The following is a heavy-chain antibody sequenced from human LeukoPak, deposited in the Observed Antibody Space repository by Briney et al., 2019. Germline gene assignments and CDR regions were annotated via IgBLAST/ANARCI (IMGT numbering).Heavy chain of an antibody. D-gene: IGHD3-3*01. V-gene: IGHV3-30*03. J-gene: IGHJ5*02. CDR1: GFTFNAYA. Sequence: GGSLRLSCVASGFTFNAYAMHWVRQSPGKGLEWVAVVSYDGSNTNYVDSVRGRFTVSRDNSKNTVYLELQSLTTDDTAVFYCARDWGDLLAFGPWGQGTLVIVSS. CDR2: VSYDGSNT. CDR3: ARDWGDLLAFGP.